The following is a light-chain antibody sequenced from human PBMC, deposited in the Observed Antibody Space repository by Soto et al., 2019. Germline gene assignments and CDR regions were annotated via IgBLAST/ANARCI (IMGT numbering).Light chain of an antibody. CDR3: QSYESSLSAVV. CDR1: NSNIGAYYD. CDR2: GNT. Sequence: QAVVTQPPSVSGAPGQRVTISCTGTNSNIGAYYDVHWYQQLPGTAPKLLIYGNTNRPSGVPDRFSGSRSGTSASLAITGLRAADEADYYCQSYESSLSAVVFGGGTKLTVL. V-gene: IGLV1-40*01. J-gene: IGLJ3*02.